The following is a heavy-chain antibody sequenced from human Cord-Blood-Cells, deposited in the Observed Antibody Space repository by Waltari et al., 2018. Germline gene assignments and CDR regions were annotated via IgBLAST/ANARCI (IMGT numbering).Heavy chain of an antibody. CDR2: IIPIFGTA. J-gene: IGHJ4*02. Sequence: QVQLVQSGAEVKKPGSSVKVSCKASGGTFSRYAISWVRQAPGQGLEWRGVIIPIFGTANYAQKFQGRVTITADESTSTAYMELSSLRSEDTAVYYCARGDFGVVISFDYWGQGTLVTVSS. D-gene: IGHD3-3*01. CDR3: ARGDFGVVISFDY. V-gene: IGHV1-69*01. CDR1: GGTFSRYA.